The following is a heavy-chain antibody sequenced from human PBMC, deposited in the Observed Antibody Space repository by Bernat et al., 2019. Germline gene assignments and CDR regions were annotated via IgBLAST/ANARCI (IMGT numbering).Heavy chain of an antibody. D-gene: IGHD3-3*01. J-gene: IGHJ4*02. CDR1: GFTFSSYA. V-gene: IGHV3-30-3*01. Sequence: QVQLVESGGGVVQPGRSLRLSCAASGFTFSSYAMHRVRQAPGKGLEWVAVISYDGSNKYYADSVKGRFTSSRDNAKNTLYLQMNSLSAEDTAVYYCARGGYYDFWSGYSRFDYWGQGTLVTVSS. CDR3: ARGGYYDFWSGYSRFDY. CDR2: ISYDGSNK.